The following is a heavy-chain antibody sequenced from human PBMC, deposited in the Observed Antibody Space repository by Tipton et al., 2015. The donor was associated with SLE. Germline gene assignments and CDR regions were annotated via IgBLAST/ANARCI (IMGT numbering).Heavy chain of an antibody. CDR2: INGDGVDT. V-gene: IGHV3-74*01. CDR1: GFIAGDYW. Sequence: LSLICAASGFIAGDYWMQWVRQAPGKGLEWVSRINGDGVDTTYADSVKGRFTISRDNARNMVYLEMTSLRVEDTAVYFCARDPNAYYSPLQPWGQGTLVTVSS. D-gene: IGHD2-21*01. J-gene: IGHJ5*02. CDR3: ARDPNAYYSPLQP.